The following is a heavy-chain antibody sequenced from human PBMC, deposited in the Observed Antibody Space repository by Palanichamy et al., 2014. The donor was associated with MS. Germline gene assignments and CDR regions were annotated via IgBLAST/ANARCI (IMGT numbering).Heavy chain of an antibody. V-gene: IGHV4-39*01. CDR3: ARHIGAKYYNYYYMDV. Sequence: QVQLQESGPGLVKASETLSLTCTVSGDSTSSGGYFWGWIRQPPGKGLEWIGYIHHSGSPSYNPSLKSRVTISVDTSKNQFSLRLYSVTAADTALYYCARHIGAKYYNYYYMDVWGKGTTVTVS. J-gene: IGHJ6*03. D-gene: IGHD4-17*01. CDR2: IHHSGSP. CDR1: GDSTSSGGYF.